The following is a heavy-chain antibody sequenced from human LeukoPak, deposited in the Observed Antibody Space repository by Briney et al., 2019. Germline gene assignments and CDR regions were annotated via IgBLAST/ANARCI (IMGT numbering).Heavy chain of an antibody. J-gene: IGHJ4*02. CDR3: TTAGGYDSDYFDY. V-gene: IGHV3-15*01. CDR2: IKSKTDGGTT. Sequence: GGSLRLSCAASGFTFSNAWMSWVRQAPGKGLEWVGRIKSKTDGGTTDYAAPVKGRFTISRDESKNTLYLQMNSLKTEDTAVYYCTTAGGYDSDYFDYWGQGTLVTVSS. CDR1: GFTFSNAW. D-gene: IGHD5-12*01.